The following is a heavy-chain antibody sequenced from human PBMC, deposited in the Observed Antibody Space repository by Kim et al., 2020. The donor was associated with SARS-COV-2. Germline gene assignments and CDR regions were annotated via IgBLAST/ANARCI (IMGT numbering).Heavy chain of an antibody. V-gene: IGHV4-31*03. Sequence: SETLSLTCTVSGGSISSGGYYWSWIRQHPGKGLEWIGYIYYSGSTYYNPSLKSRVTISVDTSKNQFSLKLSSVTAADTAVYYCARDGPHYDFWSGYYYGMDVWGQGTTVTVSS. CDR1: GGSISSGGYY. CDR3: ARDGPHYDFWSGYYYGMDV. D-gene: IGHD3-3*01. J-gene: IGHJ6*02. CDR2: IYYSGST.